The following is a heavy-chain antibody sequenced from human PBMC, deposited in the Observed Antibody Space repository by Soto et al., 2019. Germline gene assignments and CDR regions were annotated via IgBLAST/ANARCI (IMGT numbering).Heavy chain of an antibody. Sequence: VQLLEAGGGLVQPGGSLRLSCAASGFTFINYGMSWVRQAPGKGLEWVSAIIGNGDTTYYAASVKGRFTISRDNSKNTAYLQLYSLRAEDTAIYYCAKDRDYGGSRPFDPWGLGTLVAVSS. V-gene: IGHV3-23*01. J-gene: IGHJ5*02. CDR2: IIGNGDTT. D-gene: IGHD4-17*01. CDR1: GFTFINYG. CDR3: AKDRDYGGSRPFDP.